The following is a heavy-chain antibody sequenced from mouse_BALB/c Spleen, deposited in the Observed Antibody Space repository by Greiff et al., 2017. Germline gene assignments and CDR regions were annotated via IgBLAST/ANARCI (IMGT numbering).Heavy chain of an antibody. J-gene: IGHJ4*01. CDR3: ARDLDYYGSRGNYAMDY. Sequence: DVMLVESGGGLVQPGGSLRLSCATSGFTFTDYYMSWVRQPPGKALEWLGFIRNKANGYTTEYSASVKGRFTISRDNSQSILYLQMNTLRAEDSATYYCARDLDYYGSRGNYAMDYWGQGTSVTVSS. CDR2: IRNKANGYTT. CDR1: GFTFTDYY. D-gene: IGHD1-1*01. V-gene: IGHV7-3*02.